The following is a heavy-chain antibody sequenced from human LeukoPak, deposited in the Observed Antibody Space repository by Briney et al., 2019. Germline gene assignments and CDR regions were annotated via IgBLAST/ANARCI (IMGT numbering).Heavy chain of an antibody. J-gene: IGHJ6*03. Sequence: PSETLSLTCTVSGGSISSYYWSWIWQPPGKGLEWIGYIYTSGSTNYNPSLKSRVTISVDTSKNQFSLKLSSVTAADTAVYYCARQASEPKYYYYYYYMDVWGKGTTVTVSS. CDR2: IYTSGST. CDR1: GGSISSYY. CDR3: ARQASEPKYYYYYYYMDV. V-gene: IGHV4-4*09. D-gene: IGHD1-14*01.